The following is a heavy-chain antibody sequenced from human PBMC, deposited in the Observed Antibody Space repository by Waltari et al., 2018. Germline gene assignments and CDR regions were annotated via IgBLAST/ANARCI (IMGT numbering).Heavy chain of an antibody. V-gene: IGHV4-39*01. CDR1: GGSISSSSYY. CDR3: ARHRNVLRYFDWLQYYYYGMDV. Sequence: QLQLQESGPGLVKPSETLSLTCTVSGGSISSSSYYWGWIRQPPGKGLEWIGSIYYSGGTYYNPSLKSRVTISVDTSKNQFSLKLSSVTAADTAVYYWARHRNVLRYFDWLQYYYYGMDVWGQGTTVTVSS. D-gene: IGHD3-9*01. J-gene: IGHJ6*02. CDR2: IYYSGGT.